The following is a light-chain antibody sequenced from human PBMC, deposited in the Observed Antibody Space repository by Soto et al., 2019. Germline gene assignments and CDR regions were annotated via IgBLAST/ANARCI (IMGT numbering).Light chain of an antibody. V-gene: IGKV3-11*01. CDR2: DAY. J-gene: IGKJ5*01. Sequence: EIVLTQSPATLSLSPGERATLSCRASQSVSSYLAWYQQKPGQAPRLLIYDAYNRATGIPPRFSGSESGTDFTLTISSLEPEDFAVYYCQQRSNWPITFGQGTRLEIK. CDR1: QSVSSY. CDR3: QQRSNWPIT.